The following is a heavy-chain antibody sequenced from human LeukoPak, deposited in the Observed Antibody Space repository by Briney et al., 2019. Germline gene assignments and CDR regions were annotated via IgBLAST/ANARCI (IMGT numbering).Heavy chain of an antibody. CDR2: ISSSITYI. CDR3: ARGGGSGTYYFDY. Sequence: PGGSLRLSCAASGFTFSSYAMSWVRQAPGKGLEWVSSISSSITYIYYADSVKGRFTISRDNAKNSLYLQMNSLRAEDTAVYYCARGGGSGTYYFDYWGQGTLVTVSS. J-gene: IGHJ4*02. V-gene: IGHV3-21*01. CDR1: GFTFSSYA. D-gene: IGHD3-10*01.